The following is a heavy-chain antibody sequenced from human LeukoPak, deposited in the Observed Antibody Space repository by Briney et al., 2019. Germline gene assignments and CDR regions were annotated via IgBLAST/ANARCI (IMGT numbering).Heavy chain of an antibody. CDR1: GFSFNNYH. D-gene: IGHD5-24*01. CDR2: ISRGGDST. Sequence: GGSLRLSCAASGFSFNNYHMNWVRQAPGKGLEWVSYISRGGDSTSYADSVKGRFTISRDNAGNSVFLLLNSLRAEDTAVYYCVRDLYTTIQGFDYWGQGALVTVSS. V-gene: IGHV3-48*01. CDR3: VRDLYTTIQGFDY. J-gene: IGHJ4*02.